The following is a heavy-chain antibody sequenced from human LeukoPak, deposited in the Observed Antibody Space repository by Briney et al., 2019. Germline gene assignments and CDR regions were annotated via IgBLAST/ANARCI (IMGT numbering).Heavy chain of an antibody. D-gene: IGHD3-16*01. CDR1: GFTFSSYA. CDR2: ISGSGGST. CDR3: ATVSVGVRFDY. Sequence: GGSLRLSCAASGFTFSSYAMSWVRQAPGKGLEWVSAISGSGGSTYYADSVKGRFTISRDSAKNKLYLQMNSLRAEDTAVYYCATVSVGVRFDYWGQGALVAVSS. V-gene: IGHV3-23*01. J-gene: IGHJ4*02.